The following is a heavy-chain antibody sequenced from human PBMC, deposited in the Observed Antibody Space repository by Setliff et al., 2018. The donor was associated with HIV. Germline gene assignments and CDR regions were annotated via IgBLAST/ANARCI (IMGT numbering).Heavy chain of an antibody. D-gene: IGHD1-1*01. CDR2: IYYGGII. J-gene: IGHJ3*02. Sequence: SETLSLTCTVSGGSISPHYWSWIRQPPGKGLEWIGYIYYGGIISHSPSLKSRITISVDTSKNQFALKLKSVTAAYTAVYYCARNGPFPTDAFDIWGQGTKVTVSS. CDR3: ARNGPFPTDAFDI. V-gene: IGHV4-59*11. CDR1: GGSISPHY.